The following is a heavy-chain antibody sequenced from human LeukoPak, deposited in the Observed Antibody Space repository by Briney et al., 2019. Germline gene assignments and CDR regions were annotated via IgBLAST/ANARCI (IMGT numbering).Heavy chain of an antibody. CDR2: ISSSGSTI. CDR3: AKGDSGSYYYGMDV. J-gene: IGHJ6*02. V-gene: IGHV3-11*01. D-gene: IGHD6-19*01. CDR1: GFTFSDYY. Sequence: GGSLRLSCAASGFTFSDYYMSWIRQAPGKGLEWVSYISSSGSTIYYADSVKGRFTISRDNAKNSLYLQMNSLRPEDTAFYYCAKGDSGSYYYGMDVWGRGTTVTVSS.